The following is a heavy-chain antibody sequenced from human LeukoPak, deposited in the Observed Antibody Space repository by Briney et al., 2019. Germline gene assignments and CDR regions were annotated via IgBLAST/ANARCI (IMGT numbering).Heavy chain of an antibody. CDR2: IRYDGSNE. CDR1: GFTFSSYD. J-gene: IGHJ4*02. CDR3: ARSRYNLDY. V-gene: IGHV3-33*01. D-gene: IGHD5-24*01. Sequence: GGSLRLSCAASGFTFSSYDMHWVRQAPGKGPEWVAIIRYDGSNENYADSVKGRFTISRDNSKKTLYLQMSSLRAEDTAVYYCARSRYNLDYWGQGTLVTVSS.